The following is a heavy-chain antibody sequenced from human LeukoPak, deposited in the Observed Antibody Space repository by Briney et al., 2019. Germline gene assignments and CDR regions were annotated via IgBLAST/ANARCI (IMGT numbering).Heavy chain of an antibody. CDR2: ISAYNGNT. J-gene: IGHJ5*02. D-gene: IGHD1-1*01. CDR3: ARVGTTIYGGSNWFDP. Sequence: ASVKVSCKASGYTFTSYGISWVRQAPGQGLEWMGWISAYNGNTNYAQKLQGRVTMTTDTSTSTAYMELSSLRSEDTAVYYCARVGTTIYGGSNWFDPWGQGTLVTVSS. V-gene: IGHV1-18*01. CDR1: GYTFTSYG.